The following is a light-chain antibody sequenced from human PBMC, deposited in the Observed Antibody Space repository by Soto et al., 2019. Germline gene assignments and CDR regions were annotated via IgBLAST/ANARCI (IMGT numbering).Light chain of an antibody. CDR2: GAS. V-gene: IGKV3-20*01. CDR1: QSFNSIY. J-gene: IGKJ1*01. Sequence: EIVLTQSPCTLSLSPGERATLSCRASQSFNSIYLAWYLQKPGQAPRLLYYGASSRATGTPDRVSGSGTGTDFTLTISRLEHEDFAVYYCHQYDSWTFGQGTKVDIK. CDR3: HQYDSWT.